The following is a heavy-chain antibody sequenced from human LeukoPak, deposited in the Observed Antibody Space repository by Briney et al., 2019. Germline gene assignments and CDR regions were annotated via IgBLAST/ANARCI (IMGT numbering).Heavy chain of an antibody. CDR3: ARDSYVVATLRHFDY. CDR1: GYTFTSYG. Sequence: ASVAVSCKASGYTFTSYGISWVRQAPGQGLEWMGWISAYNGNTNYAQKLQGRVTMTTDTSTSTAYMELRSLRSDDTAVYYCARDSYVVATLRHFDYWGQGNPGHRLL. J-gene: IGHJ4*01. V-gene: IGHV1-18*01. CDR2: ISAYNGNT. D-gene: IGHD5-12*01.